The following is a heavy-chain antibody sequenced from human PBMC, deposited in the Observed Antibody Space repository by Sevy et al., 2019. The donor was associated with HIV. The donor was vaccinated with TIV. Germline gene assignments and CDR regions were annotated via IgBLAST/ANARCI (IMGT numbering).Heavy chain of an antibody. V-gene: IGHV1-2*06. J-gene: IGHJ2*01. Sequence: ASVKVSCKASGYTFTGYYMHWVRQAPGQGLEWMGRINPNRGGTNYAQKFQGRVTMTRDTSISTAYIELSRLRSDDTAVYYCAGDSRYCTNGVCSYWYFDLWGRGTLVTVSS. CDR2: INPNRGGT. CDR3: AGDSRYCTNGVCSYWYFDL. CDR1: GYTFTGYY. D-gene: IGHD2-8*01.